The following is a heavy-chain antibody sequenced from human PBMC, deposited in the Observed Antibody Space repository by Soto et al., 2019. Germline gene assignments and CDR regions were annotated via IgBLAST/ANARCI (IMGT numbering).Heavy chain of an antibody. CDR3: ARVTYYDSSGYDYWYFDL. CDR2: ISSSSSTI. V-gene: IGHV3-48*02. Sequence: GGSLRLSCAASGFTFSSYSMNWVRQAPGKGLEWVSYISSSSSTIYYADSVKGRFTISRDNAKNSLYLQMNSLRDEDTAVYYCARVTYYDSSGYDYWYFDLWGRGTLVTVSS. CDR1: GFTFSSYS. J-gene: IGHJ2*01. D-gene: IGHD3-22*01.